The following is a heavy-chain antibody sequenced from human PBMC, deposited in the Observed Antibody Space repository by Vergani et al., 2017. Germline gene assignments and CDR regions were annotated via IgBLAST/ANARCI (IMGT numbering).Heavy chain of an antibody. V-gene: IGHV3-30*04. Sequence: QVQLVESGGGVVQPGRSLRLSCAASGFTFSSYAMHWVRQAPGKGLEWVAVISYDGSNKYYADSVKGRFTISRDNSKNTLYLQMNSLRAEDTAVYYCARDRPLYGSGSYLDYWGQGTLVTVSS. CDR3: ARDRPLYGSGSYLDY. CDR2: ISYDGSNK. CDR1: GFTFSSYA. D-gene: IGHD3-10*01. J-gene: IGHJ4*02.